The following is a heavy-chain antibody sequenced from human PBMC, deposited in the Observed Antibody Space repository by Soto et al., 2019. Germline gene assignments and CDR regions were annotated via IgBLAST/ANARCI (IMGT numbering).Heavy chain of an antibody. V-gene: IGHV3-23*01. D-gene: IGHD3-10*01. CDR2: ISGSGGST. J-gene: IGHJ4*02. CDR3: AKTLLWFGELYLTYFDY. Sequence: EVQLLESGGGLVQPGGSLRLSCAASGFTFSSYAMSWVRQAPGKGLEWVSAISGSGGSTYYADSVKGRFTISRDNSKNTLYLQMNSLRAEDTAVYYCAKTLLWFGELYLTYFDYWGQGTLVTVSS. CDR1: GFTFSSYA.